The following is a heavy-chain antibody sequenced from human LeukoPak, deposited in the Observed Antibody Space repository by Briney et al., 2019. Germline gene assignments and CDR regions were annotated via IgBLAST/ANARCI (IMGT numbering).Heavy chain of an antibody. CDR3: ARDSSIATSAFDY. CDR2: ISAYNAKT. CDR1: RSTFSSYG. Sequence: VKVSCKASRSTFSSYGITGVRQAPGQGLEWMGWISAYNAKTNYAQKVQGRVTMTTDTSTSTAYMGLRSLRSDDTAVYYCARDSSIATSAFDYWGQGTLVTVSS. D-gene: IGHD2-21*01. V-gene: IGHV1-18*01. J-gene: IGHJ4*02.